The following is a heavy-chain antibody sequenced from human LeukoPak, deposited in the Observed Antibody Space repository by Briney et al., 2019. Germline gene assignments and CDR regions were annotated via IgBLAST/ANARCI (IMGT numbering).Heavy chain of an antibody. CDR3: ARDLSFDWFPYYFDY. CDR2: IYHSGST. D-gene: IGHD3-9*01. CDR1: GYSISSGYY. V-gene: IGHV4-38-2*02. J-gene: IGHJ4*02. Sequence: SETLSLTCTVSGYSISSGYYWGWIRQPPGKGLEWIGTIYHSGSTYYKPSLKSRVTTSVDTSKNQFSLKVTSVTAADTAVYYCARDLSFDWFPYYFDYWGQGILVTVSS.